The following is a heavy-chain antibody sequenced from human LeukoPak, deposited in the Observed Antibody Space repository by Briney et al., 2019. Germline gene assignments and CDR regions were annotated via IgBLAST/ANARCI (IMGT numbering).Heavy chain of an antibody. CDR1: GGSMTVYY. CDR3: ARGSRVYDRSGFHTWHDY. CDR2: IYYDGST. J-gene: IGHJ4*03. Sequence: PSETLSLTCTISGGSMTVYYWGWIRQSPGKGLEWIGNIYYDGSTSYNPSLESRVSISMDTSKNHFSLEITSVTAADTAVYYCARGSRVYDRSGFHTWHDYWGHGTLVTVSS. V-gene: IGHV4-59*01. D-gene: IGHD3-22*01.